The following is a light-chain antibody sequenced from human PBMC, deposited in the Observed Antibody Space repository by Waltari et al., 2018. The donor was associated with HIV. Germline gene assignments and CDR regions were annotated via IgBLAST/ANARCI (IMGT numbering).Light chain of an antibody. CDR3: QSSDISGNYWV. Sequence: SYGLTQPPSVSVSPGQTATITCSGDALPQQYAYWYQQKPGQATVMVIYKDSERPSGIPERFSGSSSATTVTLTISGVQAADEADYYCQSSDISGNYWVFGGGTKLTVL. V-gene: IGLV3-25*03. CDR1: ALPQQY. CDR2: KDS. J-gene: IGLJ3*02.